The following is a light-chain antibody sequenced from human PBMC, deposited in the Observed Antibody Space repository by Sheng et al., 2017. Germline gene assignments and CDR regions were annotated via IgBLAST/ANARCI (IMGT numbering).Light chain of an antibody. V-gene: IGKV1-9*01. CDR3: QLLHSHPPFT. CDR2: IAS. CDR1: QGIENH. Sequence: IQVTQSPSSLSASVGDRVTITCRASQGIENHLAWYQQKPGKPPKLLIYIASTLQTGVPSRFSGTRSGTDFSLTISSLQPEDFATYYCQLLHSHPPFTLVQGPKVEIK. J-gene: IGKJ2*01.